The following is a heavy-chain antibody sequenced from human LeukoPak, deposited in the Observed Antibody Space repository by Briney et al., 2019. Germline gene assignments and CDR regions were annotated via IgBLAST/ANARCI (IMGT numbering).Heavy chain of an antibody. J-gene: IGHJ4*02. Sequence: ASETLSLTCTVSGGSISNNYWSWFRQPPGKGLEWIGYIYYSGSTYYNPSLKSRVTISVDTSKNQFSLKLSSVTAADTAVYYCARDKGRWLHALDYWGQGTLVTVSS. CDR2: IYYSGST. V-gene: IGHV4-59*01. CDR3: ARDKGRWLHALDY. D-gene: IGHD5-24*01. CDR1: GGSISNNY.